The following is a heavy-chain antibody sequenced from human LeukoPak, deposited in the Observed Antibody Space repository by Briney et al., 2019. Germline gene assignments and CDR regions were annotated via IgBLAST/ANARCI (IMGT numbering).Heavy chain of an antibody. CDR1: GYSISSGYY. J-gene: IGHJ5*02. Sequence: SETLSLTCTVSGYSISSGYYWGWIRQPPGKGLEWIGSIYHSGRTYYNPSLKSRVTISVDTSKNQCSLTLNSVTAADTAVYYRARVLYRGENWFDPWGQGTLVTVSS. V-gene: IGHV4-38-2*02. D-gene: IGHD3-10*01. CDR3: ARVLYRGENWFDP. CDR2: IYHSGRT.